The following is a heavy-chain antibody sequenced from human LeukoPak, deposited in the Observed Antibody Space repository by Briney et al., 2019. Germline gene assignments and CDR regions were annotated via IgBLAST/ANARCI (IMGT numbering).Heavy chain of an antibody. V-gene: IGHV4-4*07. CDR3: ARDGYCSGGSCYSVYYYYYYMDV. D-gene: IGHD2-15*01. CDR1: GPSTARYY. J-gene: IGHJ6*03. Sequence: NRSQTLSPTRTVSGPSTARYYGSCIRQPAGRGLGWIGCILTIGSTNYNPSLKPQVTMSVDTSKNPCPLKLSSVTGADTAVYYCARDGYCSGGSCYSVYYYYYYMDVWGKGTTVTVSS. CDR2: ILTIGST.